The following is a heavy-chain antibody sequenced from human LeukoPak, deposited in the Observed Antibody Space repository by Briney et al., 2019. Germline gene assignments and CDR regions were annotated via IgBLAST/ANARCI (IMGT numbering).Heavy chain of an antibody. CDR1: GFTFTSSA. Sequence: SVKVSCKASGFTFTSSAMQWVRQARGQRLEWIGWIVVGSGNTNYAQKFRERVTITRDMSTSTAYMELSSLRSEDTAVYYCAGGHSSSKLELDYWGQGTLVTVSS. V-gene: IGHV1-58*02. J-gene: IGHJ4*02. CDR3: AGGHSSSKLELDY. D-gene: IGHD6-6*01. CDR2: IVVGSGNT.